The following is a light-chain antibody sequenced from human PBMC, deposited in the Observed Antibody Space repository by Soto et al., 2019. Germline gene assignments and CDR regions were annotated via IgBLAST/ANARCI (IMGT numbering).Light chain of an antibody. V-gene: IGLV2-14*01. CDR3: CSYTTSTTGV. J-gene: IGLJ7*01. Sequence: QSVLTQPASVSGSPGQSITISCTGTSSDVGGYNYVSWYQQHPGRAPKLTIYEVSNRPSGVSNRFSGSKSGNTASLTISGLQAEDEADYYCCSYTTSTTGVFGGGTQLTVL. CDR1: SSDVGGYNY. CDR2: EVS.